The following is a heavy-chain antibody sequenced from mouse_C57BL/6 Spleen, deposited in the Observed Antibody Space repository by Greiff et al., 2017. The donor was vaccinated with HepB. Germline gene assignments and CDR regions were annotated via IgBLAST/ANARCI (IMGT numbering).Heavy chain of an antibody. CDR2: IDPSDSYT. CDR3: ARYGLGRGYFDY. Sequence: QVQLQQPGAELVMPGASVKLSCKASGYTFTSYWMHWVKQRPGQGLEWIGEIDPSDSYTNYNQKFKGKSTLTVDKSSSTAYIQLSSLTSEDSAVYYCARYGLGRGYFDYWGQGTTLTVSS. V-gene: IGHV1-69*01. CDR1: GYTFTSYW. J-gene: IGHJ2*01. D-gene: IGHD4-1*01.